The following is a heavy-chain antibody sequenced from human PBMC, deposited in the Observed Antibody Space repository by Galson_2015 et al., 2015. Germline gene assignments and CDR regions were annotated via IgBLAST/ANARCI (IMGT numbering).Heavy chain of an antibody. CDR3: ARYFSSTNCYNETYYYYGMDS. CDR2: ISAYNGNT. CDR1: GYTFTSYG. V-gene: IGHV1-18*01. D-gene: IGHD2-2*02. J-gene: IGHJ6*02. Sequence: SVKVSCKASGYTFTSYGISWVRQAPGQGLEWMGWISAYNGNTNYAQNLQGRVTMTTDTSTSTAYMELRSLRSDDTAVYYCARYFSSTNCYNETYYYYGMDSGAQATTAPFSS.